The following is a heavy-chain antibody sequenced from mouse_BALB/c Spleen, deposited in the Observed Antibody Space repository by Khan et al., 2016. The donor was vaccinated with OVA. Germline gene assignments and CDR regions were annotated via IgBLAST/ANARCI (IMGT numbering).Heavy chain of an antibody. D-gene: IGHD2-12*01. CDR3: ATYCYCGYSFDC. Sequence: VQLLESGGGLVQPGGSRKLSCAASGFTFSSYGMHWVRQAPEKGLEWVAYISGDSSTIYYADTVKGRFTISRDNPKNTLFLQMTSLMSEDTAMYYCATYCYCGYSFDCWGPGTTLTVSS. J-gene: IGHJ2*01. CDR2: ISGDSSTI. V-gene: IGHV5-17*02. CDR1: GFTFSSYG.